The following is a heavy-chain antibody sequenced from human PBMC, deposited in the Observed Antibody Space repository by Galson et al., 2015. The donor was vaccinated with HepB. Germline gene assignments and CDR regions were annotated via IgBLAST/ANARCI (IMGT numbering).Heavy chain of an antibody. CDR1: GFTFSSYG. V-gene: IGHV3-33*01. CDR2: IWYDGSNK. Sequence: SLRLSCAASGFTFSSYGMHWVRQAPGKGLEWVAVIWYDGSNKYYADSVKGRFTISRDNSKNTLYLQMNSLRAEDTAVYYCARSNLRADYGDYFDYWGQGTLVTVSS. CDR3: ARSNLRADYGDYFDY. J-gene: IGHJ4*02. D-gene: IGHD4-17*01.